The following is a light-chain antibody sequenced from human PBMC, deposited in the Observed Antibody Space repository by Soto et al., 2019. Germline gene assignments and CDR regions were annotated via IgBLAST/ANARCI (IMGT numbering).Light chain of an antibody. V-gene: IGKV3-15*01. CDR1: QSVSNK. CDR3: QQHYEWVT. Sequence: EIVMTQSPATLSVSPGETATLSCRASQSVSNKLVWYQQKPGQAPRLLIYDASTRATGVPARLSGSGSGTEFTLIISSLQSEDLGVYYCQQHYEWVTFGGGTKVEI. J-gene: IGKJ4*01. CDR2: DAS.